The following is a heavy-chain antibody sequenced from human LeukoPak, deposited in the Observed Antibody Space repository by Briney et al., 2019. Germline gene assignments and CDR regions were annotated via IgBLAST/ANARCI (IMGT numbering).Heavy chain of an antibody. Sequence: ASVKVSCKASGYTFTGYYMHWVRQAPGQGLEWMGWINPNSGGTNYAQKFQGRVTMTRNTSISTAYMELSSLRSEDTAVYYCAREITFRYCSGGSCYSGTDYGMDVWGQGTTVTVSS. CDR2: INPNSGGT. CDR3: AREITFRYCSGGSCYSGTDYGMDV. CDR1: GYTFTGYY. D-gene: IGHD2-15*01. V-gene: IGHV1-2*02. J-gene: IGHJ6*02.